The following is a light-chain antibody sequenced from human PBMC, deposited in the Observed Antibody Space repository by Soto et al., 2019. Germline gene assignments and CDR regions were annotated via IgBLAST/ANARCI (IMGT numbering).Light chain of an antibody. CDR3: LQDYNYPLT. V-gene: IGKV1-6*01. CDR1: QGIRID. Sequence: AIQMTQSPSYLSASVGDRVTITCRTSQGIRIDLKWYQQKPGKAPNLLIHGASSLESGVPSRFSGSGSGTYFTLTISSLQPEDFATYYCLQDYNYPLTFGGGTKVEIK. J-gene: IGKJ4*01. CDR2: GAS.